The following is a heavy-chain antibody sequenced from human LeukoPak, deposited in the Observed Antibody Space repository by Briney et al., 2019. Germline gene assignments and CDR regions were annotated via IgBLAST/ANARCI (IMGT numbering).Heavy chain of an antibody. CDR3: AKAGFSGSYFDY. CDR2: ISGSGGST. J-gene: IGHJ4*02. Sequence: GGSLRLSCAASGFTFSSYAMSWVRQAPGKGLEWVSAISGSGGSTYYADSVKGRFTISRDNAKNTLYLQMNSLRAEDTAVYYCAKAGFSGSYFDYWGQGTLVTVSS. CDR1: GFTFSSYA. D-gene: IGHD1-26*01. V-gene: IGHV3-23*01.